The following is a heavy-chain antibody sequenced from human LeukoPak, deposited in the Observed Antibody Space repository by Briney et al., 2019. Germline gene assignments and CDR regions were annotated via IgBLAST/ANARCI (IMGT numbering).Heavy chain of an antibody. CDR2: INHSGST. CDR1: GGSFSGYY. V-gene: IGHV4-34*01. CDR3: ARGCITMVRGVIITSRPCGYDY. D-gene: IGHD3-10*01. Sequence: PSETLSLTCAVYGGSFSGYYWSWIRQPPGKGLEWIGEINHSGSTNYNPSLKSRVTISADTSKNQFSLKLSSVTAADTAVYYCARGCITMVRGVIITSRPCGYDYWGQGTLVTVSS. J-gene: IGHJ4*02.